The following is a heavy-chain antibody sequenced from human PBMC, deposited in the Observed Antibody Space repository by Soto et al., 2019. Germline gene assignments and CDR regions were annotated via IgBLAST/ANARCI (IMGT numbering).Heavy chain of an antibody. CDR3: ARTYYYDSSGYYPGWFDP. V-gene: IGHV1-69*13. CDR1: GYTFTSYD. D-gene: IGHD3-22*01. J-gene: IGHJ5*02. CDR2: IIPNSGNA. Sequence: GASVKVSCKASGYTFTSYDINWVRQATGQGLEWMGWIIPNSGNANYAQKFQGRVTMTADESTSTAYMELSSLRSEDTAVYYCARTYYYDSSGYYPGWFDPWGQGTLVTVSS.